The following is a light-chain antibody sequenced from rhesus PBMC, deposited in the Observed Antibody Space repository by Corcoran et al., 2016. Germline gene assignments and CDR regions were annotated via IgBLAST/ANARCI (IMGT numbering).Light chain of an antibody. CDR3: QQGYRYPFT. CDR2: RAS. CDR1: QSLSNY. V-gene: IGKV1S9*01. J-gene: IGKJ3*01. Sequence: DIQMTQSPSSLSASVGDRVTITCQASQSLSNYLNWYQQKPGKIPKLLIYRASSLQSGIPSRFSGSGSGTDFTLTISSLKPEDFATYSCQQGYRYPFTFGPGTKLDIK.